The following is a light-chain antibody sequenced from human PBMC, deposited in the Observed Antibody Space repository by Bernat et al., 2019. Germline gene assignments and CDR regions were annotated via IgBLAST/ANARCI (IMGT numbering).Light chain of an antibody. CDR1: QDINFS. Sequence: IQMTQSPSSLSASVGDRVTIICRASQDINFSLAWYQHKPGKVPKLLIYGAATLQSGVPSRFSGRWSGAGFTLTISSLQPEDVATYYCQKHNSAPLTFGQGTNVEIK. V-gene: IGKV1-27*01. CDR2: GAA. CDR3: QKHNSAPLT. J-gene: IGKJ1*01.